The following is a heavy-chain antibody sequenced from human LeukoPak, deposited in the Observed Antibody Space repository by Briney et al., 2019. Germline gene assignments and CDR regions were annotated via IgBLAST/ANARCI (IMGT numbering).Heavy chain of an antibody. V-gene: IGHV3-20*04. CDR3: STDPRLLIY. CDR2: INWNGGST. D-gene: IGHD2-8*01. J-gene: IGHJ4*01. Sequence: GGSLRLSCAASGFNFDDYGMSWVRQAPGKGLEWVSGINWNGGSTGYADSVKGRFTISRDNAKDSLYLQMNGLRPEDTAPYYCSTDPRLLIYWGHGTLVTVSS. CDR1: GFNFDDYG.